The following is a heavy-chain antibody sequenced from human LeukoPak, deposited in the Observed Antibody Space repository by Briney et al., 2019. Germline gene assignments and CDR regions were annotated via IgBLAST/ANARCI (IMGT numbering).Heavy chain of an antibody. D-gene: IGHD6-19*01. V-gene: IGHV4-34*01. CDR3: ARERKYSSGWYGPLWPGYFDY. Sequence: PSQTLSLTCTVSGGSISSYYWGWIRQPPGKGLEWIGEINHSGSTNYNPSLKSRVTISVDTSKNQFSLKLSSVTAADTAVYYCARERKYSSGWYGPLWPGYFDYWGQGTLVTVSS. CDR2: INHSGST. CDR1: GGSISSYY. J-gene: IGHJ4*02.